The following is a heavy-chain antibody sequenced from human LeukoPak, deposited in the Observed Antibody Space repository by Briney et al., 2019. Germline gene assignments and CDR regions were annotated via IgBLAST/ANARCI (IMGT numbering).Heavy chain of an antibody. D-gene: IGHD4-17*01. CDR1: GFTFSSYA. J-gene: IGHJ3*02. CDR3: AKWTILPDDYGDPTGYSSDAFDI. CDR2: ISGSGGST. Sequence: GGSLRLSCAASGFTFSSYAMSWVRQAPGKGLEWVSAISGSGGSTYYADSVKGRFTISRDNSKNTLYLQMNSLRAEDTAVYYCAKWTILPDDYGDPTGYSSDAFDIWGQGTMVTVSS. V-gene: IGHV3-23*01.